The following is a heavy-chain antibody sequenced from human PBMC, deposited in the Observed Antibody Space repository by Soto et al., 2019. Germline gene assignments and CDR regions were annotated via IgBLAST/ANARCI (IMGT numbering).Heavy chain of an antibody. Sequence: QVTLKESGPVLVKPTETLTLTCTVSWFSLSNARMGVSWIRQPPGKALEWLAHIFSNDEKSYSTSLKSRLTITKDTSKSQVVLTMTNMDTVDTATYYCARIWQYSSQNDYWGQGTLVTVSS. J-gene: IGHJ4*02. CDR3: ARIWQYSSQNDY. D-gene: IGHD6-13*01. CDR1: WFSLSNARMG. V-gene: IGHV2-26*01. CDR2: IFSNDEK.